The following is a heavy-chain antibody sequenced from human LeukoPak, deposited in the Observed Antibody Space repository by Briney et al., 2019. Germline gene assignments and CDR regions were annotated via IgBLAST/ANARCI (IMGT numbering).Heavy chain of an antibody. CDR3: TSDRVFYGLDV. CDR2: IWYDGSNK. V-gene: IGHV3-33*08. J-gene: IGHJ6*02. Sequence: GRSLRLSCAASGFTFSSYAMHWVRQAPGKGLEWVAVIWYDGSNKYYADSVKGRFTISRDNAKNTLYLQMSSLRADDTAVYYCTSDRVFYGLDVWGQGTTVIVSS. CDR1: GFTFSSYA.